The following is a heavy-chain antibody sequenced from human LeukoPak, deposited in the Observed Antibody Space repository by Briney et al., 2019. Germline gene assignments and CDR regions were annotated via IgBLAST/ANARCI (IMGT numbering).Heavy chain of an antibody. CDR2: IYYSGST. CDR3: ARDYDILTGYSWFDP. Sequence: SETLSLTCTVSGGSISSSSYYWGWIRQPPGKGLEWIGYIYYSGSTNYNPSLKSRVTISVDTSKNQFSLKLSSVTAADTAVYYCARDYDILTGYSWFDPWGQGTLVTVSS. CDR1: GGSISSSSYY. D-gene: IGHD3-9*01. V-gene: IGHV4-61*01. J-gene: IGHJ5*02.